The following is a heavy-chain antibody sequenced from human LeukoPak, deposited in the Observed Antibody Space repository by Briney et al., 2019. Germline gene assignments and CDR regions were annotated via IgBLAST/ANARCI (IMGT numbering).Heavy chain of an antibody. CDR2: IYPGDSDT. Sequence: GESLKISCKTSGYTFSIFWIGWVRQMPGKGLEWIGMIYPGDSDTRYSPSFQGQVTISADKSTNTAYLQRGSLKASDTAMYYCARHKGYYGSGTTGLDYWGQGTLVTVSS. CDR3: ARHKGYYGSGTTGLDY. D-gene: IGHD3-10*01. V-gene: IGHV5-51*01. CDR1: GYTFSIFW. J-gene: IGHJ4*02.